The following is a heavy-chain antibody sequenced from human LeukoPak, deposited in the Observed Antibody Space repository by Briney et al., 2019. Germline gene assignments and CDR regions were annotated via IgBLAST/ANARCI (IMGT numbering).Heavy chain of an antibody. CDR1: GYTFTSYD. D-gene: IGHD3-10*01. Sequence: GASVKVSCKASGYTFTSYDINWVRQATGQGLEWMGWMNPNSGNTGYAQKFQGRVTMTRNTSISTAYMELSSLRSEDTAVYYCARRSMVRGEVLDWFDPWGQGTLVTVSS. CDR3: ARRSMVRGEVLDWFDP. J-gene: IGHJ5*02. V-gene: IGHV1-8*01. CDR2: MNPNSGNT.